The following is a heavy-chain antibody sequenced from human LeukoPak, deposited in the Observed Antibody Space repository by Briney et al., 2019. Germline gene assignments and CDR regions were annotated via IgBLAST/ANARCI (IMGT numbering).Heavy chain of an antibody. V-gene: IGHV1-2*02. D-gene: IGHD3-9*01. CDR1: GYTSTGYY. J-gene: IGHJ1*01. CDR3: ARDSSLLTGYSGYFQH. CDR2: INPNNGGT. Sequence: ASVKVSCKASGYTSTGYYMHWVRQAPGQGLEWMGWINPNNGGTNYAQKFQGRVSMTRDTSTSTVYMELTSLRSEDTAVYYCARDSSLLTGYSGYFQHWGQGTLVTVSS.